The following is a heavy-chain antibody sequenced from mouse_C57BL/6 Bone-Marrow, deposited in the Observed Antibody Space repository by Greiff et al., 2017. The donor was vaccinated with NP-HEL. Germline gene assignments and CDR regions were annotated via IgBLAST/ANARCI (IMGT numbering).Heavy chain of an antibody. CDR1: GFTFTDYY. J-gene: IGHJ2*01. D-gene: IGHD3-3*01. CDR2: IRNKANGYTT. V-gene: IGHV7-3*01. Sequence: DVHLVESGGGLVQPGGSLSLSCAASGFTFTDYYMSWVRQPPGKALEWLGFIRNKANGYTTEYSASVKGRFTISRDNSQSILYLQMNALRAEDSATYYCARLRRGLPYFDYWGQGTTLTVSS. CDR3: ARLRRGLPYFDY.